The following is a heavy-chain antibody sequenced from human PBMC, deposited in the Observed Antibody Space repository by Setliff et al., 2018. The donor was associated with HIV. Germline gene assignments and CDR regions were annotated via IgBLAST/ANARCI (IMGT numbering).Heavy chain of an antibody. CDR1: GYTFTNYW. V-gene: IGHV5-51*07. D-gene: IGHD1-26*01. J-gene: IGHJ3*02. CDR3: ARPRRPYSGSYYDGFDI. CDR2: IYPGDSDT. Sequence: GESLTISCKGSGYTFTNYWIGWVHQMPGRGLECMGIIYPGDSDTRYSPSFQGQVTISADKSISTAYLQWSSLKASDTAMFYCARPRRPYSGSYYDGFDIWGQGTMVTVSS.